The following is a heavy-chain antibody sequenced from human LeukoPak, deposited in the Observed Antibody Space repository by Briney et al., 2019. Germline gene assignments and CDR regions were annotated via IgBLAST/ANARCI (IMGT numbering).Heavy chain of an antibody. Sequence: GGSLRLSCAASGYTFSSYGMHWVRQAPGKGLEWVAVIWYDGSNKYYADSVKGRFTISRDNSKNTLYLQMNSLRAEDTAVYYCAKEDYDSSELDYWGQGTMVTVSS. D-gene: IGHD3-22*01. CDR3: AKEDYDSSELDY. CDR1: GYTFSSYG. J-gene: IGHJ3*01. CDR2: IWYDGSNK. V-gene: IGHV3-33*06.